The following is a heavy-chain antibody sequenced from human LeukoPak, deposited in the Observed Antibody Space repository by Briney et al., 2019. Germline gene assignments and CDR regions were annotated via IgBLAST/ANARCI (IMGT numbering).Heavy chain of an antibody. CDR1: GFTFSGHG. J-gene: IGHJ4*01. V-gene: IGHV3-30*18. CDR2: ISYDGGNK. Sequence: GGSLRLSCAASGFTFSGHGMHWVRQAPGKGLEWVAGISYDGGNKYYADSVKGRFTISRDNSMNTLYLQMNSLRVEDTAVYYCAKDRSDSSTWYAGSHWGQGTLVTVSS. D-gene: IGHD2-2*01. CDR3: AKDRSDSSTWYAGSH.